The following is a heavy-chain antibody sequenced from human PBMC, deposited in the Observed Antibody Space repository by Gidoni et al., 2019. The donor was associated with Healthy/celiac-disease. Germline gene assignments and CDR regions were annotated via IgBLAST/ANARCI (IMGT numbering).Heavy chain of an antibody. Sequence: QVQLQQWGAGLLKPSETLSLTCAVYGGSFSGYYWSWIRQPPGKGLEWIGEINHSGSTNYNPSLQSRVTISVDTSKNQFSLKLSSVTAADTAVYYCARMKARGAFDIWGQGTMVTVSS. V-gene: IGHV4-34*01. D-gene: IGHD3-10*01. J-gene: IGHJ3*02. CDR2: INHSGST. CDR3: ARMKARGAFDI. CDR1: GGSFSGYY.